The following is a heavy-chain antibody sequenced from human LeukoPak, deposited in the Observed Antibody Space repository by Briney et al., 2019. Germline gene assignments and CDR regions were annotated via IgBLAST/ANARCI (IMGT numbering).Heavy chain of an antibody. CDR2: ISYDGSNK. Sequence: PGGSLRLSCAASGFTFSSYAMHWVRQAPGKGLEWVAVISYDGSNKYYADSVKGRFTISRDNSKNTLYLQMNSLRAEDTAVYYCARALWMAVAGTPSGVWGQGTTVTVSS. J-gene: IGHJ6*02. D-gene: IGHD6-19*01. CDR1: GFTFSSYA. V-gene: IGHV3-30-3*01. CDR3: ARALWMAVAGTPSGV.